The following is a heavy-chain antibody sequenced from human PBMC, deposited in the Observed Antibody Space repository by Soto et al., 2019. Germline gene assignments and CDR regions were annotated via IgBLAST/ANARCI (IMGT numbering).Heavy chain of an antibody. Sequence: NPSPTLSLTCSVSDDYVSSGDYYWSWIRQPPGERLDGSGHVYFGVGTNYIPSLKSRLTLSVDTAKNQFSLRLNSVTAADPAVYYCPRIPAYTYMIYWSDPWGQGTQVTVSS. CDR2: VYFGVGT. V-gene: IGHV4-61*08. D-gene: IGHD3-16*01. CDR1: DDYVSSGDYY. CDR3: PRIPAYTYMIYWSDP. J-gene: IGHJ5*02.